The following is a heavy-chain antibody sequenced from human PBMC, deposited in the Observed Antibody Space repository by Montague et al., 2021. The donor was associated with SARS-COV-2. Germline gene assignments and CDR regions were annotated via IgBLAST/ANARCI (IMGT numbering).Heavy chain of an antibody. CDR3: ARDLPYYYDSSGYYSGGFDI. D-gene: IGHD3-22*01. Sequence: TLSLTCTVSGGSISRGSYYWSWIRQPAGKGLEWIGRIYTSGSTNYTPSLKSRVTISVDTSKNQFSLKLSSVTAADTAVYYCARDLPYYYDSSGYYSGGFDIWGQGTMVTVSS. J-gene: IGHJ3*02. CDR1: GGSISRGSYY. V-gene: IGHV4-61*02. CDR2: IYTSGST.